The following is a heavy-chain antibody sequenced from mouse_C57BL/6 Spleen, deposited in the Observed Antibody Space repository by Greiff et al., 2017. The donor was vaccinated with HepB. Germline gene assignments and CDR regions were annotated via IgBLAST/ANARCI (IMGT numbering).Heavy chain of an antibody. CDR2: IYPRSGNT. CDR3: AREVYDGYYGFAY. J-gene: IGHJ3*01. CDR1: GYTFTSYG. V-gene: IGHV1-81*01. Sequence: QVQFQQSGAELARPGASVKLSCKASGYTFTSYGISWVKQRTGQGLEWIGEIYPRSGNTYYNEKFKGKATLTADKSSSTAYMELRSLTSEDSAVYFCAREVYDGYYGFAYWGQGTLVTVSA. D-gene: IGHD2-3*01.